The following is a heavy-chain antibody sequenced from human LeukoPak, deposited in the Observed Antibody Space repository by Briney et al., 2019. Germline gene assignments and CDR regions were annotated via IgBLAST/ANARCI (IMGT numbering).Heavy chain of an antibody. CDR3: AKGSPAILYYCMDV. V-gene: IGHV3-23*01. Sequence: PGGSLRLSCAASGFSFSNYVMTLIGTGAGTYYADSVKGRFTISRDNSKNTLYLQMNSLRAEDTAVYHCAKGSPAILYYCMDVWGKGTTVTVSS. CDR2: LIGTGAGT. D-gene: IGHD2-21*01. J-gene: IGHJ6*03. CDR1: GFSFSNYV.